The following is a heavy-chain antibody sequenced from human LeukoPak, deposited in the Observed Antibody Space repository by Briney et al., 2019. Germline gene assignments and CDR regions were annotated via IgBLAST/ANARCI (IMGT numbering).Heavy chain of an antibody. V-gene: IGHV1-8*01. CDR3: ARGMGSGSYSAAYYFDY. CDR2: MNPNSGNT. D-gene: IGHD3-22*01. Sequence: ASVKVSYKASGYTFTSYDTNWVRQATGQGLEWMGWMNPNSGNTGYARKFQDRVTMTRNTSISTAYMELSSLRSEDTAVYYCARGMGSGSYSAAYYFDYWGQGTLVTVSS. CDR1: GYTFTSYD. J-gene: IGHJ4*02.